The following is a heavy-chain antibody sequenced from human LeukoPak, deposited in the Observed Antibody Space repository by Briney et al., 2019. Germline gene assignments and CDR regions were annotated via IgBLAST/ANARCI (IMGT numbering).Heavy chain of an antibody. J-gene: IGHJ3*02. CDR1: GFTFSSYW. D-gene: IGHD1-26*01. CDR3: ARTTSMSYVGDAFDI. Sequence: GGSLRLSCAASGFTFSSYWMHWVRQAPGKGLVWVSRINSDGSSTTYADSVKGRFTISRDNAKNTLYLQMNSLRAEDTAVYYCARTTSMSYVGDAFDIWGQGTMVTVSS. V-gene: IGHV3-74*01. CDR2: INSDGSST.